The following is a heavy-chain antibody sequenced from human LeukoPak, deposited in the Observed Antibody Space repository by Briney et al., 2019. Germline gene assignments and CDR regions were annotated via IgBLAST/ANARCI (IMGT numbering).Heavy chain of an antibody. CDR3: ARDRGGTRVDV. CDR2: IYYSGST. D-gene: IGHD3-10*01. Sequence: SETLSLTCTVSGGSISSYYWSWIRQPPGKGLEWIGYIYYSGSTNYNPSLKSRVTISVDTSKNQFSLKLSSVTAADTAVYYCARDRGGTRVDVWGQGTTVTVSS. J-gene: IGHJ6*02. V-gene: IGHV4-59*01. CDR1: GGSISSYY.